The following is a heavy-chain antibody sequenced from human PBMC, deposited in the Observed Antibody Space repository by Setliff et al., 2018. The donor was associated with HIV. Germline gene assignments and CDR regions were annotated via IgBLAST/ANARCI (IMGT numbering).Heavy chain of an antibody. CDR3: ARAGVYYDSSGYCIDY. CDR1: GFTFSSYS. CDR2: ISSGSSYI. D-gene: IGHD3-22*01. J-gene: IGHJ4*02. Sequence: GGSLRLSCAASGFTFSSYSMNWVRQAPGKGLEWVSSISSGSSYIYYAESVKGRFTISRDNAKNSLYLQMNSLRAEDTAVYYCARAGVYYDSSGYCIDYWGQGTLVTLSS. V-gene: IGHV3-21*01.